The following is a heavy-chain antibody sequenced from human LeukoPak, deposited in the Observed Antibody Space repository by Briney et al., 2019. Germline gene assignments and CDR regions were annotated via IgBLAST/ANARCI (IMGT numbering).Heavy chain of an antibody. V-gene: IGHV3-23*01. CDR2: ISGSDGRT. D-gene: IGHD1-26*01. J-gene: IGHJ6*02. CDR3: AKATGSYVLSYYYSMDV. Sequence: PGGSLRLSCAASGFTFSSYVMSWVRQAPGKGLEWVSAISGSDGRTYYADSVKGRFTISRDNTKNTLDLQMSSLRAEDTAVYYCAKATGSYVLSYYYSMDVWGQGTTVTVSS. CDR1: GFTFSSYV.